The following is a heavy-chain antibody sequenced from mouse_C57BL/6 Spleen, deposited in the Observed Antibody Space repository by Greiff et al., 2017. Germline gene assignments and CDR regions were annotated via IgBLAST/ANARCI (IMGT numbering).Heavy chain of an antibody. Sequence: EVQLQQSGPVLVKPGASVKMSCKASGYTFPDYYMNWVKQSHGKSLEWIGVINPYNGGTSYNQKFKGKATLTVDKSSSTAYMELNSLTSEDSAVYYCARKPPYYGSSFYYAMDYWGQGTSVTVSS. CDR3: ARKPPYYGSSFYYAMDY. CDR2: INPYNGGT. D-gene: IGHD1-1*01. CDR1: GYTFPDYY. V-gene: IGHV1-19*01. J-gene: IGHJ4*01.